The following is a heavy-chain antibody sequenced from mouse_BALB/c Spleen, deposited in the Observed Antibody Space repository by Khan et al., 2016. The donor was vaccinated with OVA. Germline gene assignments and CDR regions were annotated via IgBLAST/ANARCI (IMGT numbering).Heavy chain of an antibody. CDR2: ISGGDYT. D-gene: IGHD1-1*01. V-gene: IGHV5-6*01. Sequence: EVQGVESGGDLVKPGGSLKLSCAASGFTFSSYSMSWVRQTPDKRLEWVATISGGDYTYYPDSVKGRFTISRDNAKNTLYLQMSSLKSEDTAMYYCASHLAGSFAYWGQGTLVTVSA. CDR3: ASHLAGSFAY. CDR1: GFTFSSYS. J-gene: IGHJ3*01.